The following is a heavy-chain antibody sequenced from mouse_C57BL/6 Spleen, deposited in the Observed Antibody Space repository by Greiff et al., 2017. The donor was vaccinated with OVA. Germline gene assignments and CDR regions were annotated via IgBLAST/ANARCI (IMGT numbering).Heavy chain of an antibody. D-gene: IGHD1-1*01. CDR1: GFTFSSYA. CDR3: ARDALYAYYFDY. Sequence: DVQLVESGGGLVKPGGSLKLSCAASGFTFSSYAMSWVRQTPEKRLEWVATISDGGSYTYYPDNVKGRFTISRDNAKNNLYLQMSHLKSEDTAMYYCARDALYAYYFDYWGQGTTLTVSS. CDR2: ISDGGSYT. V-gene: IGHV5-4*01. J-gene: IGHJ2*01.